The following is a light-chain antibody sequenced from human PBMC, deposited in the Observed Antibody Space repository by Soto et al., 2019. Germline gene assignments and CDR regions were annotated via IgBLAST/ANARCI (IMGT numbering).Light chain of an antibody. CDR1: QSVGSSY. Sequence: EVVSTQSPGTLSLSPWERATLSCRASQSVGSSYLAWYQQKPGQAPRVLIYGTSSRATGIPDRFSGSGSGTDFTLTISRLEPEDFAVYYCQQYTTSAITFGQGTRLEIK. CDR3: QQYTTSAIT. V-gene: IGKV3-20*01. CDR2: GTS. J-gene: IGKJ5*01.